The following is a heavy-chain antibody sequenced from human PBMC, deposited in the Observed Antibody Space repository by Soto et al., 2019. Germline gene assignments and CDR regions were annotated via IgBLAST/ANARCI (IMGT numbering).Heavy chain of an antibody. D-gene: IGHD4-17*01. CDR2: ISYDGSNK. CDR1: GFTFSSYA. Sequence: GGSLRFSCAASGFTFSSYAMRWVRQAPGKGLEWVAVISYDGSNKYYADSVKGRFTISRDNSKNTLYLQMNSLRAEDTAVYYCARDPAMTTVTHYFDYWGQGTLVTVSS. J-gene: IGHJ4*02. V-gene: IGHV3-30-3*01. CDR3: ARDPAMTTVTHYFDY.